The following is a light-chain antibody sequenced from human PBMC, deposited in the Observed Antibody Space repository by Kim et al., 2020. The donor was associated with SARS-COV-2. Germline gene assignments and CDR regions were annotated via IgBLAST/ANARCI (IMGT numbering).Light chain of an antibody. Sequence: PGERATLSCRASQSVSSSYLAWYQQKPGQAPRLLIYGASSRATGIPDRFSGSGSGTDFTLTISRLEPEDFAVYYCQQYGSSPKVTFGGGTKVDIK. CDR3: QQYGSSPKVT. J-gene: IGKJ4*01. CDR2: GAS. V-gene: IGKV3-20*01. CDR1: QSVSSSY.